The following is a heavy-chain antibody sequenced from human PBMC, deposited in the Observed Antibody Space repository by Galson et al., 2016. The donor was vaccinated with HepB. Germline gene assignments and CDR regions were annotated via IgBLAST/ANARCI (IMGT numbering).Heavy chain of an antibody. J-gene: IGHJ5*02. Sequence: SETLSLTCTVSGESLSGYFWSWIRQPPGKGLEWIGEVNHRGTTNYDPSLESRVTISADTSKNQFSLNLSSVTAADTAVYFCARANYYGSGSYMGSWVDPWGQGTLVTVSS. CDR1: GESLSGYF. D-gene: IGHD3-10*01. CDR2: VNHRGTT. CDR3: ARANYYGSGSYMGSWVDP. V-gene: IGHV4-34*01.